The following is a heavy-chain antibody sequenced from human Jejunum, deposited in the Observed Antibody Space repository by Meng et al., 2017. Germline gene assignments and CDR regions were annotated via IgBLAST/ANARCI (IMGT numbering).Heavy chain of an antibody. V-gene: IGHV4-61*09. CDR3: GAATTVTTIDY. Sequence: SETLPLTCTISGSSISSGDYYWSWIRQSAGKGLEWIGHFYTSENTKYNPSLKSRVSISGDTSKNQFSLKVTSVTAADTAVYYCGAATTVTTIDYWGQGTLVTVSS. CDR2: FYTSENT. D-gene: IGHD4-17*01. J-gene: IGHJ4*02. CDR1: GSSISSGDYY.